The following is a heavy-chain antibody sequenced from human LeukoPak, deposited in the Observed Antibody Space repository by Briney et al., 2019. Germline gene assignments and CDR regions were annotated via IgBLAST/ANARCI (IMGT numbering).Heavy chain of an antibody. CDR2: MNPNSGDT. V-gene: IGHV1-2*02. CDR1: GYTFADYY. Sequence: ASVKVSCKASGYTFADYYIHWVRQAPGQGLEWVGWMNPNSGDTNYARSFQGRVTMTRDTSISTAYMELSRLRFDDTAVYYCAKDPFDQMLPENWFDPWGQGTLVTVSS. D-gene: IGHD2-2*01. J-gene: IGHJ5*02. CDR3: AKDPFDQMLPENWFDP.